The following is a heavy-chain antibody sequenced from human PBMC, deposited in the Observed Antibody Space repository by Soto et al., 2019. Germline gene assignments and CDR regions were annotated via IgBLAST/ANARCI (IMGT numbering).Heavy chain of an antibody. Sequence: EVQLVESGGGLVKPGGSLRLSCAASGFTFSNAWMNWVRQAPGKGLEWVGRIKSKTDGGTTDYAAPVKGRFTISRDDSKNTLYLQMNSLKTEDTVVYYCTTGDGITMVRGVNYYYYGMDVWGQGTTVTVSS. CDR3: TTGDGITMVRGVNYYYYGMDV. D-gene: IGHD3-10*01. CDR2: IKSKTDGGTT. V-gene: IGHV3-15*07. CDR1: GFTFSNAW. J-gene: IGHJ6*02.